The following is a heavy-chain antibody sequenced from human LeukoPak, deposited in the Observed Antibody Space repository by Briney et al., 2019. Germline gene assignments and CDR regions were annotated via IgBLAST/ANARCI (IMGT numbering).Heavy chain of an antibody. CDR3: ARERVNYYDSSGYYEDFDY. V-gene: IGHV1-8*01. D-gene: IGHD3-22*01. Sequence: ASVKVSCKASGYTFTSYDINWVRQAPGQGLEWMGWMNPNSGNTGYAQKFQGRVTMTRNTSMSTAYMELSSLGSEDTAVYYCARERVNYYDSSGYYEDFDYWGQGTLVTVSS. CDR2: MNPNSGNT. J-gene: IGHJ4*02. CDR1: GYTFTSYD.